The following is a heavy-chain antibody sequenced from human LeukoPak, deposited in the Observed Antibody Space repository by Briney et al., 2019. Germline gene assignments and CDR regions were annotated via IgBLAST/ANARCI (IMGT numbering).Heavy chain of an antibody. CDR3: AKTPSSSGWYDY. CDR2: ISSSSSYI. J-gene: IGHJ4*02. V-gene: IGHV3-21*06. D-gene: IGHD6-19*01. Sequence: PGGPLRLSCAASGFTFNSYSMTWVRQAPGKGLEWVSSISSSSSYIWYADSVKGRFTISRVNAKNSLYLQMISLRAEDTAVYYCAKTPSSSGWYDYWGQGTLVTVSS. CDR1: GFTFNSYS.